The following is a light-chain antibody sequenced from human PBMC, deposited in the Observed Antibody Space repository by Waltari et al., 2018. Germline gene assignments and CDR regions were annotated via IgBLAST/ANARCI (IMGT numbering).Light chain of an antibody. V-gene: IGKV3-15*01. Sequence: EIVMTQSPATLSVSPGERATLSCRASQSVSSSFAWYQQKPGQAPRLLIYGASTRATGIPARFSGSGSGTEFTLTISSLQSEDFAVYYCQQYSNWPPEYTFGQGTKLEI. CDR3: QQYSNWPPEYT. J-gene: IGKJ2*01. CDR1: QSVSSS. CDR2: GAS.